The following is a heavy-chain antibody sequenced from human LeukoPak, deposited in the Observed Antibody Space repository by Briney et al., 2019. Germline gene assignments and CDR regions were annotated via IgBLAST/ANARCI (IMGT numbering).Heavy chain of an antibody. CDR2: IRSKADSYAT. CDR1: GFTFSGSA. J-gene: IGHJ3*01. D-gene: IGHD3-16*01. CDR3: TRPVLGFDV. Sequence: GGSLRLSCAASGFTFSGSAMHWVRQASGKGLEWVGRIRSKADSYATTYAASVKGRFIISRDDSKNTAFLQMNSLKTEDTAVYYCTRPVLGFDVWGQGTMVTVSS. V-gene: IGHV3-73*01.